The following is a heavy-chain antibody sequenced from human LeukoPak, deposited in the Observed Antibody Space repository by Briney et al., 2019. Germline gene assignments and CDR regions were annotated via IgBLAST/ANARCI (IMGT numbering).Heavy chain of an antibody. Sequence: PGGSLRLSCAPSGFTVSSNYMSWVRQAPGKGLEWVSVIYSGGSKYYADSVKGRFTISRDNSKNTLYLQMNSLRAEDTAVYYCARSRRGVDIYYYYMDVWGKGTTVTVSS. D-gene: IGHD3-10*01. CDR2: IYSGGSK. V-gene: IGHV3-53*01. CDR1: GFTVSSNY. J-gene: IGHJ6*03. CDR3: ARSRRGVDIYYYYMDV.